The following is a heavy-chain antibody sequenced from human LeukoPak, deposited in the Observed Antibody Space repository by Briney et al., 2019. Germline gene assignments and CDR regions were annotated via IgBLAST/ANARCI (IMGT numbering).Heavy chain of an antibody. CDR1: GGSISSSSYY. Sequence: PSETLSLTCTVSGGSISSSSYYWGWIRQPPGKGLEWIGSIYYSGSTYYNPSLKSRVTISVDTSKNQFSLKLSSVTAADTAVYYCARVVLFGIYVWGSYRYEAFDIWGQGTMVTVSS. CDR3: ARVVLFGIYVWGSYRYEAFDI. CDR2: IYYSGST. V-gene: IGHV4-39*07. D-gene: IGHD3-16*02. J-gene: IGHJ3*02.